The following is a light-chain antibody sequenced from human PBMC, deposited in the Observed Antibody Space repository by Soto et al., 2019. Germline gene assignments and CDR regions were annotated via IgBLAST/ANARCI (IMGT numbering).Light chain of an antibody. CDR2: KAS. CDR1: QTISTW. J-gene: IGKJ1*01. V-gene: IGKV1-5*03. CDR3: QQYNDYPWT. Sequence: DIQMTQSPSTLSAFVGDKVSITCRASQTISTWLAWYQQKPGKAPKLLIYKASSLKSGVPSRFSGSGSGTEFTLTISSLQPDDYAAYFCQQYNDYPWTFGQGTKVDIK.